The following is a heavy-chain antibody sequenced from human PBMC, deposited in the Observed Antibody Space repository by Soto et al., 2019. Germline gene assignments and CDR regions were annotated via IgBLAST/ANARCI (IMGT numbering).Heavy chain of an antibody. CDR1: RFTFSIYA. D-gene: IGHD1-26*01. Sequence: GGSMRLASAASRFTFSIYAMSWVRHAPGKGLEWVSAISGSGGSTYYADSVKGRFTISRDNSKNTLYLQMNSLRAEDTAVYYCAKYSAPVYWGQGTLVTVSS. J-gene: IGHJ4*02. CDR3: AKYSAPVY. V-gene: IGHV3-23*01. CDR2: ISGSGGST.